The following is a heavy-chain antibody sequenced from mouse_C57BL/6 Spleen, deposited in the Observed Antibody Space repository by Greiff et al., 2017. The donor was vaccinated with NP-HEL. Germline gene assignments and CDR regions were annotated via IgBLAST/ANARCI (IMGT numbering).Heavy chain of an antibody. CDR1: GYTFTSYW. V-gene: IGHV1-50*01. D-gene: IGHD2-1*01. Sequence: QVQLQQPGAELVKPGASVKLSCKASGYTFTSYWMQWVKQRPGQGLEWIGEIDPSDSYTNYNQKFKGKATLTVDTSSSTAYMQLSSLTSEDSAVYDCARGGIYYGYAMDYWGQGTSVTVSS. CDR2: IDPSDSYT. CDR3: ARGGIYYGYAMDY. J-gene: IGHJ4*01.